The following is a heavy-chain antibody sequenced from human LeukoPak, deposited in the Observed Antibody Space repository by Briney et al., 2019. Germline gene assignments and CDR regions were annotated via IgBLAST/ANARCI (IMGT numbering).Heavy chain of an antibody. CDR2: IIPIFGTA. CDR3: AREKNVLLWFGEVEEHPRYYYYGMDV. D-gene: IGHD3-10*01. V-gene: IGHV1-69*13. CDR1: GGTFSSYA. Sequence: SVKVSCKASGGTFSSYAISWVRQAPGQGLEWMGGIIPIFGTANYAQKFQGRVTITADESTSTAYMELRSLRSDDTAVYYCAREKNVLLWFGEVEEHPRYYYYGMDVWGQGTTVTVSS. J-gene: IGHJ6*02.